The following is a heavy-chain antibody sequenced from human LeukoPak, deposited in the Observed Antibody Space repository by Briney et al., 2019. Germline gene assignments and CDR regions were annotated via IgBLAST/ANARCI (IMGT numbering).Heavy chain of an antibody. Sequence: ASVKVSCKTSGYTFTSYGISCVRQAPGQGLEWMGWISAYNANTNYAQNLQGRVTMTTDTSTTTAYMELRSLRSDDTAVYYCARDGHIAAELFDYWGQGTLVTVSS. J-gene: IGHJ4*02. V-gene: IGHV1-18*01. D-gene: IGHD6-25*01. CDR2: ISAYNANT. CDR3: ARDGHIAAELFDY. CDR1: GYTFTSYG.